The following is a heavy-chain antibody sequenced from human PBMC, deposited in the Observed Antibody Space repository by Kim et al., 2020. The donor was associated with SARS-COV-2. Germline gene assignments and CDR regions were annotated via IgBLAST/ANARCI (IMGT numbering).Heavy chain of an antibody. CDR2: INGDGSNT. Sequence: GGSLRLSCAASGFTFSNYWMYWVRQAPGKGLVCVSGINGDGSNTNYADSVKGRFTISRDNAKNTLYLRMDSLRAEDTAVYYFARVGRGFTADAFDVWGQGTMVTVSS. CDR3: ARVGRGFTADAFDV. CDR1: GFTFSNYW. J-gene: IGHJ3*01. V-gene: IGHV3-74*01. D-gene: IGHD3-10*01.